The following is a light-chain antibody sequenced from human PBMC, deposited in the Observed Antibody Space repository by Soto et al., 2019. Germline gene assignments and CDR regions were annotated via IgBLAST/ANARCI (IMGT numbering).Light chain of an antibody. CDR2: GAS. CDR1: QSVTSSC. V-gene: IGKV3-20*01. CDR3: QQYAKAPRT. Sequence: EIVLTQSPGTLSLSPGERATLSCRASQSVTSSCLAWYQQKPGQAPRLLIYGASSRATGIPDRFSGSGSGTDFTLTISRLEPEDFAVYYCQQYAKAPRTFGQGTKVDIK. J-gene: IGKJ1*01.